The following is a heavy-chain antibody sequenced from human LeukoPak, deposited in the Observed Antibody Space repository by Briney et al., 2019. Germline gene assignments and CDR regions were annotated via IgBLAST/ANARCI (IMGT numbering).Heavy chain of an antibody. CDR2: IYPGDSDT. CDR1: GYSFTSHW. J-gene: IGHJ4*02. Sequence: PGESLKISCKASGYSFTSHWIAWVRQMPGKGLEWMGIIYPGDSDTKYSPSIQGQVTISADKSIFTAFLQWSSLKASDTAIYYCARQDDFWTGLNYWGQGTLVTVSS. V-gene: IGHV5-51*03. CDR3: ARQDDFWTGLNY. D-gene: IGHD3/OR15-3a*01.